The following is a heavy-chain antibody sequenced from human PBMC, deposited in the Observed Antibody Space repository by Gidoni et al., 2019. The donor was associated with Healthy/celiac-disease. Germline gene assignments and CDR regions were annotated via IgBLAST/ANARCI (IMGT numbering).Heavy chain of an antibody. CDR3: ARGRYGSGSYDYYMDV. CDR1: GGSFSGYY. D-gene: IGHD3-10*01. V-gene: IGHV4-34*01. CDR2: INHSGST. Sequence: QVQLQQWGARLLKPSETLSLTCAVSGGSFSGYYWSWIRQPPGKGLEWIGEINHSGSTNYNPSLKSRVTISVDTSKNQFSLKLSSVTAADTAVYYCARGRYGSGSYDYYMDVWGKGTTVTVSS. J-gene: IGHJ6*03.